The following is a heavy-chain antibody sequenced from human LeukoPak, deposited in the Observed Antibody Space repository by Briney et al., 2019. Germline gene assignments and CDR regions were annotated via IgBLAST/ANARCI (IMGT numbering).Heavy chain of an antibody. CDR2: IYYSGST. J-gene: IGHJ3*02. CDR3: ARRGEDYYGSGSFDAFDI. D-gene: IGHD3-10*01. V-gene: IGHV4-39*01. CDR1: GGSISSSSYY. Sequence: KTSETLSLTCTVSGGSISSSSYYWGWIRQPPGKGLEWIGSIYYSGSTYYNPSLKSRVTISVDTSKNQFSLKLSSVTAADTAVYYCARRGEDYYGSGSFDAFDIWGQGTMVTVSS.